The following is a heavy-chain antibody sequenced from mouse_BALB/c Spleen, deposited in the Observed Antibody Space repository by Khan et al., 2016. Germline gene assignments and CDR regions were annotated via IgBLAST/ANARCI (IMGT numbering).Heavy chain of an antibody. CDR2: ISSGSTTI. CDR1: GFTFSSFG. D-gene: IGHD4-1*01. J-gene: IGHJ4*01. Sequence: EVELVESGGGLVQPGGSRKLSCAASGFTFSSFGMHWVRQAPEKGLEWVAYISSGSTTIYYADTMKGRFTISRDNPKNNPFLQMTSLRPEDTAMYYCARVGLGRNYAMDYWGQGTSVTVSS. CDR3: ARVGLGRNYAMDY. V-gene: IGHV5-17*02.